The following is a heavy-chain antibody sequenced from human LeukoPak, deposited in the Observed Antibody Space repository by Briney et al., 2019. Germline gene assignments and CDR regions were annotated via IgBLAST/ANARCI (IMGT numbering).Heavy chain of an antibody. Sequence: PGGSLRLSCAASGLTFSSYGMHWVRQAPGKGLEWVAFIRYDGSNKYYADSVKGRFTISRDNSKNTLYLQMNSLRAEDTAVYYCAKAPDNWNYYYMDVWGKGTTVTVSS. V-gene: IGHV3-30*02. CDR3: AKAPDNWNYYYMDV. CDR1: GLTFSSYG. D-gene: IGHD1-20*01. J-gene: IGHJ6*03. CDR2: IRYDGSNK.